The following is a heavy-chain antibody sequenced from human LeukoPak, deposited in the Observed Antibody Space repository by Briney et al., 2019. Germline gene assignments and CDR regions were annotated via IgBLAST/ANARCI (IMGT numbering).Heavy chain of an antibody. CDR1: GFPFSSYD. J-gene: IGHJ4*02. D-gene: IGHD2-15*01. CDR2: ISGSGTAI. V-gene: IGHV3-48*03. CDR3: ARDRISTSSSKTDY. Sequence: PGGSLRLSCAASGFPFSSYDMNWFRQAPGKGLEWVSYISGSGTAIYYADSVKGRFTISRDNAKNSLYLQMNSLRAEDTAVYYCARDRISTSSSKTDYWGQGTLVTVSS.